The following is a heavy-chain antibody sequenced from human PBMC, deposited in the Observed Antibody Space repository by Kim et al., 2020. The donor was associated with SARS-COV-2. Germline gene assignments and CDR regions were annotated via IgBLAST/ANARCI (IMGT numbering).Heavy chain of an antibody. V-gene: IGHV3-15*01. CDR3: TTDSAMVPYFDY. J-gene: IGHJ4*02. CDR2: IKSKTDGGTT. D-gene: IGHD5-18*01. CDR1: GFTFSNAW. Sequence: GGSRRLSCAASGFTFSNAWMSWVRQAPGKGLEWGGRIKSKTDGGTTDYAAPVKGRFTISRDDSKNTLYLQMNSLKTEDTAVYYCTTDSAMVPYFDYWGQG.